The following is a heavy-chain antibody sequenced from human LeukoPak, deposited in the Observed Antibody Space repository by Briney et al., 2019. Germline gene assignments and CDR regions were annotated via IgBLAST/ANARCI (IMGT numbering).Heavy chain of an antibody. J-gene: IGHJ6*03. CDR1: GYSFTSYW. CDR2: IYPGDSDT. D-gene: IGHD1-1*01. V-gene: IGHV5-51*01. CDR3: ARQVVQYYYYYYMDV. Sequence: GESLKISCKGSGYSFTSYWIGWVRQMPGKGLEWMGIIYPGDSDTRYSPSLQGQVTISADKSISTAYLQWSSLKASDTAMYYCARQVVQYYYYYYMDVWGKGTTVTVSS.